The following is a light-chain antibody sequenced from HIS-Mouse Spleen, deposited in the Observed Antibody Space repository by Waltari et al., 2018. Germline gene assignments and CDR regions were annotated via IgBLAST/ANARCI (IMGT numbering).Light chain of an antibody. CDR3: CSYAGSSTLV. Sequence: QSALTQPASVSGSPGQSITISCTGTSSDVGSYNLVSWYQQHPGKAPKLMIYEGSKRPSGVSNRFSGSKSGNTASLTNSGLQAEDEADYYCCSYAGSSTLVFGGGTKLTVL. V-gene: IGLV2-23*01. CDR1: SSDVGSYNL. CDR2: EGS. J-gene: IGLJ3*02.